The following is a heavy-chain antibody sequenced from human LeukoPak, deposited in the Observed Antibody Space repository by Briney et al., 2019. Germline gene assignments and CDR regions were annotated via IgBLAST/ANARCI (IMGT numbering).Heavy chain of an antibody. V-gene: IGHV4-4*09. CDR3: ARLTRLSTSPDRYYLDY. CDR1: GDSISSYY. J-gene: IGHJ4*02. D-gene: IGHD6-6*01. Sequence: SETLSLTCTVSGDSISSYYWSWIRQPPGKGLEWIGYIYTSGGTNYIPYLKGRVTISIDTSKNQFSLKLSSVTAADSAVYYCARLTRLSTSPDRYYLDYWGQGTLVTVSS. CDR2: IYTSGGT.